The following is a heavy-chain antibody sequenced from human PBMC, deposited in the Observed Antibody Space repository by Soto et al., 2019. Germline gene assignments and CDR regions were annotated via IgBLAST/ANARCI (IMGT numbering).Heavy chain of an antibody. D-gene: IGHD3-22*01. CDR2: ISNSGDRT. CDR3: IQGYFYDA. Sequence: EVQLLESGGGLVQPGGSLRLSCAASGFTFSGYAMSWVRQAPGKGLEWVSSISNSGDRTFYADSVEGRFTISRDNSKNTLYLEMKRLRAGDTAIYYCIQGYFYDAWGQGTLVTVSS. V-gene: IGHV3-23*01. CDR1: GFTFSGYA. J-gene: IGHJ4*02.